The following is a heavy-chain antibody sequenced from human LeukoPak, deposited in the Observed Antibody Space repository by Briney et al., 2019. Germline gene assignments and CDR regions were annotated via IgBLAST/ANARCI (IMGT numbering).Heavy chain of an antibody. Sequence: GRSLRLSCAASGFTSSSYGMHWVRQAPGKGLEWVAVISYDGSNKYYADSVKGRFTISRDNSKNTLYLQMNSLRAEDTAVYYCAKVLAGTFDYWGQGTLVTVSS. J-gene: IGHJ4*02. CDR3: AKVLAGTFDY. D-gene: IGHD6-19*01. CDR2: ISYDGSNK. CDR1: GFTSSSYG. V-gene: IGHV3-30*18.